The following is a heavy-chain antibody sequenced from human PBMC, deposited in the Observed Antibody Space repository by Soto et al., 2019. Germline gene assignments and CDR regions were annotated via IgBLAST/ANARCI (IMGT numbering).Heavy chain of an antibody. CDR2: TYYRSKWYN. D-gene: IGHD6-19*01. J-gene: IGHJ4*02. CDR1: GDSVSSNSAA. V-gene: IGHV6-1*01. CDR3: ARDLNSSGWYGFDY. Sequence: PSQTLSLTCAISGDSVSSNSAAWNWIRQSPSRGLEWLGRTYYRSKWYNDYAVSVKSRITINPDTSKSQFSLQLNSVTPGDTAVYYCARDLNSSGWYGFDYWGQGTLVTVSS.